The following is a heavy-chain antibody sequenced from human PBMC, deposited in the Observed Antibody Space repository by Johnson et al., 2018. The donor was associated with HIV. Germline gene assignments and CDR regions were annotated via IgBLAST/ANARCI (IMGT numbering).Heavy chain of an antibody. V-gene: IGHV3-11*04. CDR3: ARDRGYWDAFDI. Sequence: QVQLVESRGGLVKPGGSLRLSCAASRFTFSDYYMSWIRQTPGKGLEWVSYISSSGGTIYYADTVKGRFSISRDNSKNSLYLQMNSLRAEDTAVYYCARDRGYWDAFDIWGQGTMVTVS. CDR1: RFTFSDYY. D-gene: IGHD3-22*01. J-gene: IGHJ3*02. CDR2: ISSSGGTI.